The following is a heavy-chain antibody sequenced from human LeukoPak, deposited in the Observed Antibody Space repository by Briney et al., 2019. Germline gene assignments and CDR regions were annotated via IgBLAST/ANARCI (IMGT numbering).Heavy chain of an antibody. J-gene: IGHJ4*02. D-gene: IGHD3-3*01. CDR2: ISSSSSYI. Sequence: GGSLRLSCAASGFTFSSYSVNWVRQAPGKGLEWVSSISSSSSYIYYADSVKGRFTISRDNAKNSLYLQMNSLRAEDTAVYYCARVGGFWSGYYCDYWGQGTLVTVSS. V-gene: IGHV3-21*04. CDR3: ARVGGFWSGYYCDY. CDR1: GFTFSSYS.